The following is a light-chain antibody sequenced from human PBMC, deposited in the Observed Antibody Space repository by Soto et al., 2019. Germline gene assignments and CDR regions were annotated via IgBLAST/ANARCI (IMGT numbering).Light chain of an antibody. CDR1: QTISSW. Sequence: DIQMSQSPSTLSGSVGDRVTITCRASQTISSWLARYQQKPGKAPKLLIYKASTLKSGVPSRFSGLGSGKEFTLPISRLPPNDFEAYHCQRYNSYSEAFGQGTKVDIK. CDR3: QRYNSYSEA. J-gene: IGKJ1*01. V-gene: IGKV1-5*03. CDR2: KAS.